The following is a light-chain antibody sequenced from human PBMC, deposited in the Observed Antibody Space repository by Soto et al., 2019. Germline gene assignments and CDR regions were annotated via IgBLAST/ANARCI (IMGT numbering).Light chain of an antibody. Sequence: EIMMTQSPATLSVSPGERATLSCRASQNVSSNLAWYQQKPGQAPRLLIYGASTRATGIPARFSGSGSGTEFALTISSRQSEDFAVYYCQQDNNGPPITFGQGTRLEIK. V-gene: IGKV3-15*01. J-gene: IGKJ5*01. CDR2: GAS. CDR1: QNVSSN. CDR3: QQDNNGPPIT.